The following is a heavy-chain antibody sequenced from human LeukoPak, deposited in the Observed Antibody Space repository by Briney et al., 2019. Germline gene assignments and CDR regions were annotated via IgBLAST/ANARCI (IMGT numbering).Heavy chain of an antibody. CDR2: IYPGDSDT. V-gene: IGHV5-51*01. Sequence: GASLKISCKASGYSFTSYWIGWVRQLPGKGLEWMGIIYPGDSDTRYRPSFQGQVTISADKSITTAYLQWSSLKASDTAMYYCARGLDHDIVGGYWGQGTLVTVSS. CDR3: ARGLDHDIVGGY. D-gene: IGHD3-10*01. CDR1: GYSFTSYW. J-gene: IGHJ4*02.